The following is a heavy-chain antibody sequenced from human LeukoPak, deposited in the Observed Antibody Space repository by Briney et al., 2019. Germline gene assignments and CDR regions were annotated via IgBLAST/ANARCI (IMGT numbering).Heavy chain of an antibody. D-gene: IGHD3-22*01. J-gene: IGHJ4*02. CDR1: GFTFSSYG. V-gene: IGHV3-30*18. CDR2: ISYDGSNK. Sequence: GGSLRLSCAASGFTFSSYGMHWVRQASGKGLEWVTVISYDGSNKYYADSVKGRFSISRDNSKSTLYLQMSSLRAEDTAVYYCAKPDYYDSSGYYLRFFDHWGQGTLVTVSS. CDR3: AKPDYYDSSGYYLRFFDH.